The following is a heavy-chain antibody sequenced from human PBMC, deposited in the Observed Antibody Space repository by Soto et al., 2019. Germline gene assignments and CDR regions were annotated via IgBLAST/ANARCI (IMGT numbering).Heavy chain of an antibody. CDR2: ISRTGTDT. CDR1: GFSFSDYQ. D-gene: IGHD1-26*01. Sequence: GGSLRLSCAAFGFSFSDYQMTWIRQAPGRGPEWVSVISRTGTDTDYADSVRGRFIISRDNAKNTLYLQMNSLRDGDTAVYYCTRGGRGTSYYWQYWGQGTLVTVSS. V-gene: IGHV3-11*06. CDR3: TRGGRGTSYYWQY. J-gene: IGHJ4*02.